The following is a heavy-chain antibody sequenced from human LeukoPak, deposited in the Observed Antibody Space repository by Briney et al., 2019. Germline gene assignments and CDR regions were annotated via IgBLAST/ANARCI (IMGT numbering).Heavy chain of an antibody. CDR2: IYENGGTT. CDR3: AKDFRIGYSAHFDY. D-gene: IGHD2-21*01. Sequence: GGSLRLSCVGSGFTFRSHAMSWFRQAPEKGLEFVSGIYENGGTTYYADSVKGRFSISRDNSKNTLYLQMDSLRGEDTAVYYCAKDFRIGYSAHFDYWGQGALVTVSS. V-gene: IGHV3-23*01. J-gene: IGHJ4*02. CDR1: GFTFRSHA.